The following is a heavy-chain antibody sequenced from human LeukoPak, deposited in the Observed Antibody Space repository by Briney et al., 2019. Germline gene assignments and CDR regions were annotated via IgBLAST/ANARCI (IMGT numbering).Heavy chain of an antibody. CDR2: ISSRSTSI. CDR1: GFTFSSYS. Sequence: PGGSLRLSCAASGFTFSSYSMNWVRQAPGKGLEWVSSISSRSTSIYYADSVKGRFTISRDNAKNSLYLQMNSLRAEDTAVYYCARDSPWDDYWGQGTLVTVSS. V-gene: IGHV3-21*01. CDR3: ARDSPWDDY. D-gene: IGHD1-26*01. J-gene: IGHJ4*02.